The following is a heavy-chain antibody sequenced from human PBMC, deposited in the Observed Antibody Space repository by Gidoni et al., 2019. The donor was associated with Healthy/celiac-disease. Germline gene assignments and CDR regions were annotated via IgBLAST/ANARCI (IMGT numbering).Heavy chain of an antibody. CDR2: SSGSGGST. CDR1: GFPFSSYA. CDR3: AKGIRYFDWLYYGMDV. D-gene: IGHD3-9*01. Sequence: EVQLLESGGGLVQPGGSLRLSCAASGFPFSSYAMSWVRQAPGKGLEWVSASSGSGGSTYYADSVKGRFTISRDNSKNTLYLQMNSLRAEDTAVYYCAKGIRYFDWLYYGMDVWGQGTTVTVSS. J-gene: IGHJ6*02. V-gene: IGHV3-23*01.